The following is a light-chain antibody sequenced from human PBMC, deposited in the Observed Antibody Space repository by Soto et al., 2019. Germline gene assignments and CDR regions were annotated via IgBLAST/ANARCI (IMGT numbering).Light chain of an antibody. J-gene: IGKJ5*01. CDR1: QSVSIH. CDR2: DTS. V-gene: IGKV3-20*01. CDR3: QQYGSSPIT. Sequence: ETVMTQSPGTLSVSLGERATLSCRASQSVSIHLAWYQQKPGQAPRLLIYDTSTRATGIPARFSGSGSGTDFTLTITRLEPEDFAVYYCQQYGSSPITFGQGTRREIK.